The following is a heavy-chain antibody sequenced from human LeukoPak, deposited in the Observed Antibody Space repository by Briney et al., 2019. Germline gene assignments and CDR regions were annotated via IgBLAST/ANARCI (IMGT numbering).Heavy chain of an antibody. CDR3: ARGYWGEYQLLSGGVWYYYGMDV. J-gene: IGHJ6*02. V-gene: IGHV4-34*01. CDR2: INHSGST. Sequence: SETLSLTCAVYGGSFSGYYWRWVRQPPGKGLEWIGEINHSGSTNYNPSLKSRVTISVDTSKNQFSLKLSSVPAADTAVYYCARGYWGEYQLLSGGVWYYYGMDVWGQGTTVTVSS. D-gene: IGHD2-2*01. CDR1: GGSFSGYY.